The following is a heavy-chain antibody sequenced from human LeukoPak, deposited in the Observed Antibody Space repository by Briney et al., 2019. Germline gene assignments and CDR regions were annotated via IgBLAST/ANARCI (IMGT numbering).Heavy chain of an antibody. CDR1: GYTFTSYD. D-gene: IGHD4-11*01. CDR3: ARGQPHSSHFDY. J-gene: IGHJ4*02. V-gene: IGHV1-8*03. Sequence: GASVKVSCKASGYTFTSYDINWVRQATGQGLEWMGWMNPNTGNTGYAQQFQGRVTITRSTSISTAYMELSSLRSEDTAVYYCARGQPHSSHFDYWGQGTLVTVSS. CDR2: MNPNTGNT.